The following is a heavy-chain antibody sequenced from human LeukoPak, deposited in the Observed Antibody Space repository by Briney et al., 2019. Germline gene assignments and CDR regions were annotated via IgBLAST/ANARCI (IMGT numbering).Heavy chain of an antibody. CDR2: INHSGST. Sequence: SETLSLTCAVYGGSFSGYYLSWIRQPPGKGLEWIGEINHSGSTNYNPSLKSRVTISVDTSKNQFSMKLSSVTAADTAVYYCARGGGVAARVYYYYGMDVWGQGTTVTVSS. J-gene: IGHJ6*02. CDR3: ARGGGVAARVYYYYGMDV. D-gene: IGHD6-6*01. CDR1: GGSFSGYY. V-gene: IGHV4-34*01.